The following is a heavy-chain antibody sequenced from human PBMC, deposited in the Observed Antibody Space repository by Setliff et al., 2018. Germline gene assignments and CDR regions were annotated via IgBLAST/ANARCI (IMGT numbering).Heavy chain of an antibody. D-gene: IGHD3-22*01. J-gene: IGHJ6*03. CDR2: FDPEDGET. V-gene: IGHV1-24*01. CDR3: ATAADFNYYDSSDSGTHYYYYYMDV. Sequence: ASVKVSCKVSGYTLTELSMHWVRQAPGKGLEWMGGFDPEDGETIYAQKFQGRVTMTEDTSTDTAHMELSSLRSEDTAVYYCATAADFNYYDSSDSGTHYYYYYMDVWGEGTTVTAP. CDR1: GYTLTELS.